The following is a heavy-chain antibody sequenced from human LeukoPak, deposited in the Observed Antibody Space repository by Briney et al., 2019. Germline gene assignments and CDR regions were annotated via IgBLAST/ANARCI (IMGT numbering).Heavy chain of an antibody. V-gene: IGHV5-10-1*01. CDR1: GYSFTSYW. CDR3: ARGAAAADFDY. D-gene: IGHD6-13*01. Sequence: GESLKISCKGSGYSFTSYWISWVRQMARTGLEWMGRIDPSDSYTNYSPSFQGHVTISADKSISTAYLQWSSLKASDTAMYYCARGAAAADFDYWGRGTLVTVSS. CDR2: IDPSDSYT. J-gene: IGHJ4*02.